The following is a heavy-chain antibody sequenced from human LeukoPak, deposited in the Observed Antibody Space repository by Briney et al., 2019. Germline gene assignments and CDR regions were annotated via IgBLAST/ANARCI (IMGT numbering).Heavy chain of an antibody. D-gene: IGHD3-22*01. CDR1: GYTFTSYA. V-gene: IGHV1-3*01. CDR3: ARDAWGSGYPNFDY. CDR2: INAGNGNT. J-gene: IGHJ4*02. Sequence: AASVKVSCTASGYTFTSYAMHWVRQAPGQRLEWMGWINAGNGNTKYSQKSQGRVTITRDTSASTAYMELSSLRSEDTAVYYCARDAWGSGYPNFDYWGQGTLVTVSS.